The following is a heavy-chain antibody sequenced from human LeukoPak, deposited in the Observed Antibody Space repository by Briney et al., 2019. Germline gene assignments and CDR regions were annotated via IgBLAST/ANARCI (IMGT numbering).Heavy chain of an antibody. CDR1: GFTFSSYE. CDR3: ARVQDTPMVLASYFDY. J-gene: IGHJ4*02. V-gene: IGHV3-30*02. Sequence: PGGSLRLSCAASGFTFSSYEMNWVRQAPGKGLEWVAFIRYDGSNKYYADSVKGRFTISRDNAKNSLFLQMNSLRVEDTAVYYCARVQDTPMVLASYFDYWGQGTLVTVSS. D-gene: IGHD5-18*01. CDR2: IRYDGSNK.